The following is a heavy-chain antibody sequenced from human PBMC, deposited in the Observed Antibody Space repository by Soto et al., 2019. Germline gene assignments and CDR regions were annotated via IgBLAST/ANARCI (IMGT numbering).Heavy chain of an antibody. V-gene: IGHV4-39*01. D-gene: IGHD6-13*01. CDR1: GGSISSSSYY. Sequence: PSETLSLTCTVSGGSISSSSYYWGWIRQPPGKGLEWIGSIYYSGSTYYNPSLKSRVTISVDTSKNQFSLKLSSVTAADTAVYYCASPGIAAAGTSWFDPWGQGTLVTVAS. CDR2: IYYSGST. J-gene: IGHJ5*02. CDR3: ASPGIAAAGTSWFDP.